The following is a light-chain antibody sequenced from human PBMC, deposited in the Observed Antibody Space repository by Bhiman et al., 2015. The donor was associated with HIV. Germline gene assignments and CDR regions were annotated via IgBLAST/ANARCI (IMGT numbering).Light chain of an antibody. Sequence: QSALTQPASVSGSPGQSITISCTGTSSDVGGYDYVSWYQQYPGKAPKLMIYDVSERPSGVSNRFSGSTSGNTASLTISGLQAEDEADYYCSSYASSSTLVFGGGTQLTVL. CDR1: SSDVGGYDY. CDR3: SSYASSSTLV. CDR2: DVS. V-gene: IGLV2-14*01. J-gene: IGLJ2*01.